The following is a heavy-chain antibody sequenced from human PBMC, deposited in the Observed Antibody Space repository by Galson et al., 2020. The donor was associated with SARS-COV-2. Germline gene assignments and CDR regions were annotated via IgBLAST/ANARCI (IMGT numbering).Heavy chain of an antibody. CDR2: IKQDGSEK. Sequence: GESLKLSCAASGFTFSSYWMSWVRQAPGKGLEWVANIKQDGSEKYYVDSVKGRFTISRDNAKNSLYLQMNSLRAEDTAVYYCARDSDVPDYGDAFDIWGQGTMVTVSS. V-gene: IGHV3-7*03. D-gene: IGHD4-17*01. CDR1: GFTFSSYW. J-gene: IGHJ3*02. CDR3: ARDSDVPDYGDAFDI.